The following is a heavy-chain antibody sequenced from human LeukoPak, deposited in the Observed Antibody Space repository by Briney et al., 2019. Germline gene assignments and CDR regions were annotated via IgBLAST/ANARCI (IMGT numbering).Heavy chain of an antibody. J-gene: IGHJ4*02. CDR3: AKTKGYSYGYYFDY. V-gene: IGHV3-30*18. D-gene: IGHD5-18*01. CDR1: GFTFSSYA. CDR2: MSYDGFNK. Sequence: GRSLRLSCAASGFTFSSYAMHWVRQSLGKGLEWVAVMSYDGFNKYYADSVKGRFTISRDNSKNTLYLQMNSLGAEDTAVYYCAKTKGYSYGYYFDYWGQGTLVTVSS.